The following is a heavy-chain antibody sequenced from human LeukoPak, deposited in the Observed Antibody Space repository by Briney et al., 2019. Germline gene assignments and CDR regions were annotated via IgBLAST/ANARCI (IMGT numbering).Heavy chain of an antibody. V-gene: IGHV1-69*05. J-gene: IGHJ4*02. Sequence: VASVKVSCKASAGTFSSYAISWVRQAPGQGLERLGGIIPIFGTANYAQKFQGRVTITTDESTSTAYMELSSLRSEDTAVYYCASGGSSYCGGDCYSTFDYWGQGTLVTVSS. CDR3: ASGGSSYCGGDCYSTFDY. CDR2: IIPIFGTA. D-gene: IGHD2-21*02. CDR1: AGTFSSYA.